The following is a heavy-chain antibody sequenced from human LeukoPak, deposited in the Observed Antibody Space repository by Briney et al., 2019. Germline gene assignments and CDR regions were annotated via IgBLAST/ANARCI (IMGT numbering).Heavy chain of an antibody. CDR1: GFTFSSYA. CDR2: ISYDGSNK. J-gene: IGHJ4*02. Sequence: PGRSLRLSCAASGFTFSSYAMHWVRQAPGKGLEWVAVISYDGSNKYYADSVKGRFTISRDNSKNTLYLQMNSLRAEDTAVYYCARGRIGGPKAPFDYWGQGTLVTVSS. V-gene: IGHV3-30-3*01. D-gene: IGHD3-16*01. CDR3: ARGRIGGPKAPFDY.